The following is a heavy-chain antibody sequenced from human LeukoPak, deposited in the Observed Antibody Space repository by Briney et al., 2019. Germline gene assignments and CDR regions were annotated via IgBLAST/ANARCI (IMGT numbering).Heavy chain of an antibody. CDR3: ARQITMVRGVIGNWFDP. CDR2: ISAYNGNT. CDR1: GGTFSSYG. D-gene: IGHD3-10*01. Sequence: SVKVSCKASGGTFSSYGISWVRQAPGQGLEWMGWISAYNGNTNYAQKLQGRVTMTTDTSTSTAYMELRSLRSDDTAVYYCARQITMVRGVIGNWFDPWGQGTLVTVSS. V-gene: IGHV1-18*01. J-gene: IGHJ5*02.